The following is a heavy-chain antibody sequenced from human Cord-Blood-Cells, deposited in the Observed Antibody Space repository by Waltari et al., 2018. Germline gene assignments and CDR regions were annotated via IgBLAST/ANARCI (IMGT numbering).Heavy chain of an antibody. CDR2: INHSVST. V-gene: IGHV4-34*01. CDR1: GGSFSGYY. CDR3: ARVGYYDSSGYHGDY. D-gene: IGHD3-22*01. J-gene: IGHJ4*02. Sequence: QVQLQQWGAGLLKPSETLSLTCAVYGGSFSGYYWSWIRQPPGKGLEWIGEINHSVSTNYNPSLKSRGTKSVDTSKNQFSLTLSSVTAADTAVYYCARVGYYDSSGYHGDYWGQGTLVTVSS.